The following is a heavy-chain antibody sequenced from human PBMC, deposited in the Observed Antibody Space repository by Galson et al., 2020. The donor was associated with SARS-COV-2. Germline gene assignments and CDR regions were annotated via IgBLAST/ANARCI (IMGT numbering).Heavy chain of an antibody. J-gene: IGHJ1*01. D-gene: IGHD3-10*01. V-gene: IGHV4-59*12. CDR3: ATKRYYSSGSYYPLDR. CDR1: GGSIGDYY. CDR2: VYRNGAT. Sequence: SETLSLTCTVGGGSIGDYYWSWLRHFPGKGLQWIGYVYRNGATEYNPSLKGLITMSVDTSKNQFSLELTSVTAADTAGYYCATKRYYSSGSYYPLDRWGQGAQVTVSS.